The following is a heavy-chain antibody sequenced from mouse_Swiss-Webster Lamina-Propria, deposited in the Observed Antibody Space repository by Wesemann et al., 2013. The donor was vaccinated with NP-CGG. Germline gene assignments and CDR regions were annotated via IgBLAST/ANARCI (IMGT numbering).Heavy chain of an antibody. CDR2: ISYSGST. Sequence: WNWIRQFPGNKLEWMGYISYSGSTSYNPSLKSRISITRDTSKNQFFLQLNSVTTEDTATYYCARGVGNYALYAMDYWGQGTSVTVSS. D-gene: IGHD2-1*01. CDR3: ARGVGNYALYAMDY. J-gene: IGHJ4*01. V-gene: IGHV3-2*02.